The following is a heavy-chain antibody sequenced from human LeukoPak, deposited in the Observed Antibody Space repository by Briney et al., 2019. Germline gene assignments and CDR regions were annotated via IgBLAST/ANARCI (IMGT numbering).Heavy chain of an antibody. D-gene: IGHD6-19*01. CDR2: IIGSGGST. V-gene: IGHV3-23*01. CDR3: AKDRLLTAVAGTSPVDY. Sequence: GGSLRLSCAASGFTFSSYAMSWVRQAPGKGLEWVSAIIGSGGSTYYADSVKGRFTISRDNSKNTLYLQMNSLRAEDTAVYYCAKDRLLTAVAGTSPVDYWGQGTLVTVSS. J-gene: IGHJ4*02. CDR1: GFTFSSYA.